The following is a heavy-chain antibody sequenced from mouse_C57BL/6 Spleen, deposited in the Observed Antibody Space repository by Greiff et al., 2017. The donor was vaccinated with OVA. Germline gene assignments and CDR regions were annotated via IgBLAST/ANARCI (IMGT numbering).Heavy chain of an antibody. CDR2: IFPGSGNT. CDR1: GYTFTGYW. V-gene: IGHV1-9*01. CDR3: ARRKYSGNPYCYFDV. J-gene: IGHJ1*03. D-gene: IGHD1-3*01. Sequence: VQLQQSGAELMKPGASVKLSCKASGYTFTGYWIEWVKQRPGHGLEWIGEIFPGSGNTNYHEKFKGKATLTADKSSNTAYMQLSSLTTEDTAMYYCARRKYSGNPYCYFDVWGTGTTVTVSS.